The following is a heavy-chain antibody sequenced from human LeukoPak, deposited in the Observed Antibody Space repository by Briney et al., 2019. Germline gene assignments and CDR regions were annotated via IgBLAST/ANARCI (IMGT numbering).Heavy chain of an antibody. CDR3: ARDSCSSTSCYLYYYYMDV. Sequence: ASVKVSFKASGYTFTGYYMHWVRQAPGQGLEWMGWINPNSGGTNYAQKFQGRVTMTRGTSISTAYMELSRLKSDDTAVYYCARDSCSSTSCYLYYYYMDVWGKGTTVTVSS. D-gene: IGHD2-2*01. CDR1: GYTFTGYY. J-gene: IGHJ6*03. CDR2: INPNSGGT. V-gene: IGHV1-2*02.